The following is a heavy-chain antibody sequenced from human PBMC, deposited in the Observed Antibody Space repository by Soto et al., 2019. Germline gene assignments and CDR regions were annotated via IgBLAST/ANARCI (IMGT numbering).Heavy chain of an antibody. CDR3: ARETVAVAGTYYGMDV. CDR2: ISAYNGNT. J-gene: IGHJ6*02. D-gene: IGHD6-19*01. Sequence: VASVKVSCKASGYTFTSYGISWVRQAPGQGLEWMGWISAYNGNTNYAQKLQGRVTMTTDTSTSTAYMELRSLRSDDTAVYYCARETVAVAGTYYGMDVWGQGTTVTVSS. CDR1: GYTFTSYG. V-gene: IGHV1-18*01.